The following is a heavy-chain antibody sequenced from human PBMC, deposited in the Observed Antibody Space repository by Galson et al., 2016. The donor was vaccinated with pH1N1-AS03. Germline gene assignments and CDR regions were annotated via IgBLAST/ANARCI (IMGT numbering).Heavy chain of an antibody. V-gene: IGHV3-7*01. CDR1: GFTFSSSW. J-gene: IGHJ4*02. D-gene: IGHD1-26*01. CDR2: IRQDGSDK. Sequence: SLRLSCAASGFTFSSSWMSWVRQAPGKGLEWVAKIRQDGSDKYYVDSVRGRFTISRDTAKNSLYLQMNSLRAEDTAVYYCVKGGTNFDSWGQGTLVTVSS. CDR3: VKGGTNFDS.